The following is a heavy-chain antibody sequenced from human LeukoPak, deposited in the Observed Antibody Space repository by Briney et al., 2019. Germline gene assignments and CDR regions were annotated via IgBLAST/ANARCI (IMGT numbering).Heavy chain of an antibody. J-gene: IGHJ4*02. CDR1: GYTFTSYG. V-gene: IGHV1-18*01. D-gene: IGHD6-13*01. CDR2: ISGYNGNT. CDR3: ARDTGITAAVGGF. Sequence: GASVKVSCKASGYTFTSYGISWVRQAPGQGLEWMGWISGYNGNTNCAQNFQGRVTMTTDTSTSTTYMEVRSLRSDDTAVYYCARDTGITAAVGGFWGQGTLVTVSS.